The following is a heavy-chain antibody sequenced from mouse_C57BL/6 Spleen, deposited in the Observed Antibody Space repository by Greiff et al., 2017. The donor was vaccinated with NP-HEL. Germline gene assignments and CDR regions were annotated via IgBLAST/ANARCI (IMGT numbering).Heavy chain of an antibody. CDR1: GFTFSSYA. CDR3: TREGGSSFWYFDV. V-gene: IGHV5-9-1*02. CDR2: ISSGGDYI. D-gene: IGHD1-1*01. J-gene: IGHJ1*03. Sequence: VQLKESGEGLVKPGGSLKLSCAASGFTFSSYAMSWVRQTPEKRLAWVAYISSGGDYIYYEDTVKGRFTISRDNARNTLYLQMSSLKSEDTAMYYCTREGGSSFWYFDVWGTGTTVTVSS.